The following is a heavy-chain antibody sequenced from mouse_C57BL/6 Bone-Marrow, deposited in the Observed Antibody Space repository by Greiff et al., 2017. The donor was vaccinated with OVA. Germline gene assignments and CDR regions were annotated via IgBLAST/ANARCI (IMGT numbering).Heavy chain of an antibody. V-gene: IGHV1-50*01. CDR2: IDPSDSYT. CDR1: GYTFTSYW. CDR3: ASRWLLLDY. D-gene: IGHD2-3*01. Sequence: QVQLKQSGAELVKPGASVKLSCKASGYTFTSYWMQWVKQRPGQGLEWIGEIDPSDSYTNYNQKFKGKATLTVDTSSSTAYMQLSSLTSEDSAVYYCASRWLLLDYWGQGTTLTVSS. J-gene: IGHJ2*01.